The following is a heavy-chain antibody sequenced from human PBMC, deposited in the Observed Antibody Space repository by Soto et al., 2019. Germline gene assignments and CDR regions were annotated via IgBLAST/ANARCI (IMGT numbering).Heavy chain of an antibody. J-gene: IGHJ4*02. CDR3: ARILRNNHHPPDY. CDR2: IFSNDEK. V-gene: IGHV2-26*01. Sequence: QVTLKESGPVLVKPTETLTLTCTVSGISLSNDRTGVSWIRQPTGKALEWLAHIFSNDEKSHSTSLKSRLTISKDTSKSQVVLTMTNVDPVDTATYYCARILRNNHHPPDYWCQGTLVTVSS. CDR1: GISLSNDRTG.